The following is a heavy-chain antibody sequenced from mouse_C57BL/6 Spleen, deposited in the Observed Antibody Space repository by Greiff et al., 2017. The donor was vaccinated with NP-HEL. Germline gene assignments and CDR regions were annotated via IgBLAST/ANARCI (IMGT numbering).Heavy chain of an antibody. CDR3: ARSDDYYFDY. V-gene: IGHV1-50*01. Sequence: VQLQQPGAELVKPGASVKLSCKASGYTFTSYWMQWVKQRPGQGLEWIGEIDPSDSYTNYNQKFKGKATLTVDTSSSTAYMQLSSRTSEDSAVYYCARSDDYYFDYWGQGTTLTVSS. D-gene: IGHD2-13*01. CDR2: IDPSDSYT. CDR1: GYTFTSYW. J-gene: IGHJ2*01.